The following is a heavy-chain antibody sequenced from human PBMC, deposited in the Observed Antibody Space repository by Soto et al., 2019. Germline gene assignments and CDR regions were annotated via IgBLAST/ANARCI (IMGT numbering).Heavy chain of an antibody. J-gene: IGHJ6*02. CDR3: ARDHTVTTDYYGMDV. CDR2: ISAYNGNT. Sequence: ASVKVSCKASGYTFTSYGISWVRQAPGQGLEWMGWISAYNGNTNYAQKLQGRVTMTTDTSTSTAYMELRSLRSDDTAVYYCARDHTVTTDYYGMDVWGQGTTVTVS. V-gene: IGHV1-18*04. CDR1: GYTFTSYG. D-gene: IGHD4-4*01.